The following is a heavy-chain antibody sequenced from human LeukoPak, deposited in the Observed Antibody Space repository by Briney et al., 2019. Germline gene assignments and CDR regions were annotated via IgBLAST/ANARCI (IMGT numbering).Heavy chain of an antibody. J-gene: IGHJ4*02. Sequence: ASVKVSCKASGYIFTGYYMHWVRQAPGQGLEWMGWINPNSGVTNYAQKFQGRVTMTRDTSIRTAYMELSRLRSDDTAVYYCAAPLGATEAFDYWGQGTLVTVSS. D-gene: IGHD1-26*01. CDR3: AAPLGATEAFDY. CDR1: GYIFTGYY. V-gene: IGHV1-2*02. CDR2: INPNSGVT.